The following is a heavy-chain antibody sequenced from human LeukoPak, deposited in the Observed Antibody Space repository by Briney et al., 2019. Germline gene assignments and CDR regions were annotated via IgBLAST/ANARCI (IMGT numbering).Heavy chain of an antibody. CDR2: IYYSGST. CDR1: GXSVSSGSYY. V-gene: IGHV4-61*01. D-gene: IGHD3-10*01. J-gene: IGHJ4*02. CDR3: ARDRGSGSYYPAPFDY. Sequence: SETLSLTCTVSGXSVSSGSYYWSWIRQPPGKGLEWIGYIYYSGSTNYNPSLKSRVTISVDTSKNQFSLKLSSVTAADTAVYYCARDRGSGSYYPAPFDYWGQGTLVTVSS.